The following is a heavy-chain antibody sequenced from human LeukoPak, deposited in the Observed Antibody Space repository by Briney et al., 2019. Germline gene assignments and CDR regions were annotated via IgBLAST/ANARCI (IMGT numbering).Heavy chain of an antibody. CDR1: GYTFTGYY. D-gene: IGHD3-16*01. Sequence: EASVKVSCTASGYTFTGYYMHWVRQAPGQGLEWMGWINPNSGGTNYAQKFQGRVTMTRDTSISTAYMELSRLRSDDTAVYYCARDRTITFGGVILYWGQGTLVTVSS. J-gene: IGHJ4*02. V-gene: IGHV1-2*02. CDR3: ARDRTITFGGVILY. CDR2: INPNSGGT.